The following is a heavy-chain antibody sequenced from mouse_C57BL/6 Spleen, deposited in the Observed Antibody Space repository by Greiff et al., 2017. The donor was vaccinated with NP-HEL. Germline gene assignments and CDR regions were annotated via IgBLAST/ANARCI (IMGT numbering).Heavy chain of an antibody. J-gene: IGHJ3*01. V-gene: IGHV1-64*01. CDR1: GYTFTSYW. D-gene: IGHD1-1*01. Sequence: QVQLQQPGAELVKPGASVKLSCTASGYTFTSYWMHWVKPRPGQGLEWIGMIHPNSGSTNYNEKFKSKATLTVDKSSSTAYMQLSSLTSEDSSVYYCARCYYGSSYGFAYWGQGTLVTVSA. CDR2: IHPNSGST. CDR3: ARCYYGSSYGFAY.